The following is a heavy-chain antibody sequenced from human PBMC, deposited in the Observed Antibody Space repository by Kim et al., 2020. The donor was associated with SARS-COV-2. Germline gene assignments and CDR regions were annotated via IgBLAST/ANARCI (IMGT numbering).Heavy chain of an antibody. D-gene: IGHD3-3*01. CDR2: IYYSGST. CDR1: GGSISSSSYY. J-gene: IGHJ5*02. V-gene: IGHV4-39*01. Sequence: SETLSLTCTVSGGSISSSSYYWGWIRQPPGKGLEWIGSIYYSGSTYYNPSLKSRVTISVDTSKNQFSLKLSSVTAADTAVYYCAAAYVGFEGTISWGWFDPWGQGTLVTVSS. CDR3: AAAYVGFEGTISWGWFDP.